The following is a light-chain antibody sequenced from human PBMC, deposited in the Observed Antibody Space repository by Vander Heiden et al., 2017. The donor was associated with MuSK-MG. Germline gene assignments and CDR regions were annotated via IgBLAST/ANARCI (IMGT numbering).Light chain of an antibody. CDR3: QQRSNWPPFT. Sequence: EIVLTQSPGTLSLSPGDRATLSCRASQSVNTFLDWYKQRPGQAPRLLIYDASKRATGIPARFSGSGYGTDFTLTISSREPEDFAVYFCQQRSNWPPFTFGQGTRLETK. J-gene: IGKJ5*01. CDR1: QSVNTF. CDR2: DAS. V-gene: IGKV3-11*01.